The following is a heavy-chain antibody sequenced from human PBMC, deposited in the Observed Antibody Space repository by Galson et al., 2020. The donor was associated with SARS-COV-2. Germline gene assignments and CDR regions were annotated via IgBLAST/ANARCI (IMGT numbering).Heavy chain of an antibody. CDR1: GGTFSSYA. D-gene: IGHD3-10*01. V-gene: IGHV1-69*13. J-gene: IGHJ6*03. Sequence: SVKVSCKASGGTFSSYAISWVRQAPGQGLEWMGGIIPIFGTANYAQKFQGRVTITADESTSTAYMELSSLRSEDTAVYYCARDRFGREHTHYYYYYMDVWGKGTTVTVSS. CDR3: ARDRFGREHTHYYYYYMDV. CDR2: IIPIFGTA.